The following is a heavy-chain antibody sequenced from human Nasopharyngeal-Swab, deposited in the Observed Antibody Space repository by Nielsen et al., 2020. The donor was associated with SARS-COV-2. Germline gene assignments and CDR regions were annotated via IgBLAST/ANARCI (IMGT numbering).Heavy chain of an antibody. D-gene: IGHD2-15*01. CDR3: ARGGDPRGVVAATDCFHP. Sequence: ASVKVSCKASGYTFTRYYIHWVRQAPGQGLEWMGIINPGGGSARYSQNFQGRVTMTRDTSTNTVYMELYSLTSEDTAVYYCARGGDPRGVVAATDCFHPWGKGTLVTVSS. CDR1: GYTFTRYY. V-gene: IGHV1-46*01. J-gene: IGHJ5*02. CDR2: INPGGGSA.